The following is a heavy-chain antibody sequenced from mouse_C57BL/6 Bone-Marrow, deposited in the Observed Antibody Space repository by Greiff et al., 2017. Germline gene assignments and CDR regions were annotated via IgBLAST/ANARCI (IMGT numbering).Heavy chain of an antibody. D-gene: IGHD1-1*01. J-gene: IGHJ1*03. Sequence: ESGPGLVKPSQSLSLTCSVTGYSITSGYYWNWIRQFPGNKLEWMGYISYDGSNNYNPSLKNRISITRDTSKNQFFLKLNSVTTEDTATYYCASPPHYYGSSYWYFDVWGTGTTVTVSS. CDR3: ASPPHYYGSSYWYFDV. V-gene: IGHV3-6*01. CDR1: GYSITSGYY. CDR2: ISYDGSN.